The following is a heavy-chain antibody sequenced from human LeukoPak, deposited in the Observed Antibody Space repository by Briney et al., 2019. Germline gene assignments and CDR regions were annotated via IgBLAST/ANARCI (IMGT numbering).Heavy chain of an antibody. CDR2: IYTSGST. D-gene: IGHD1-26*01. CDR3: ARDTSEGATIDY. CDR1: GGSISSGSYY. Sequence: SQTLSLTCTVSGGSISSGSYYWSWIRQPAGRGLEWIGRIYTSGSTNYNPSLMSRVTISVDTSKNQFSLKLSSVTAADTAVYYCARDTSEGATIDYWGQGTLVTVSS. V-gene: IGHV4-61*02. J-gene: IGHJ4*02.